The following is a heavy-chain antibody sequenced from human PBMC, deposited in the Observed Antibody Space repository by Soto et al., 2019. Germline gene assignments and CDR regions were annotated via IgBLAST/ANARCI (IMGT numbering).Heavy chain of an antibody. V-gene: IGHV1-69*05. CDR2: IIPIFGTA. CDR1: GGTFSSYA. Sequence: SVKVSCKASGGTFSSYAISWVRQAPGQGLEWMGGIIPIFGTANYAQKFQGRVTITRDTSASTAYMELGSLRSEDTAVYYCASSSWELHDAFDIWGQGTMVTVSS. J-gene: IGHJ3*02. D-gene: IGHD1-26*01. CDR3: ASSSWELHDAFDI.